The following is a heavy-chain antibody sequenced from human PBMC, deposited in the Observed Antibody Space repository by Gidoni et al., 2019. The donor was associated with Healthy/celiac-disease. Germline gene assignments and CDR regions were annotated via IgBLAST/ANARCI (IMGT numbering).Heavy chain of an antibody. CDR3: ARHPSSGYSSGGYYFDY. J-gene: IGHJ4*02. V-gene: IGHV4-39*01. CDR1: GGSISSSSYY. D-gene: IGHD6-19*01. Sequence: QLQLQESGPGLVKPSETLSLTCTVSGGSISSSSYYWGWIRQPPGKGLEWIGSIYYSGSTYYNPSLKSRVTISVDTSKNQFSLKLSSVTAADTAVYYCARHPSSGYSSGGYYFDYWGQGTLVTVSS. CDR2: IYYSGST.